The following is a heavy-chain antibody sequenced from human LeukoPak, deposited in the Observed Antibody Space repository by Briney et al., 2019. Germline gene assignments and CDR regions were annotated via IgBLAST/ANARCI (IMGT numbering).Heavy chain of an antibody. CDR2: ISSSSSYI. CDR3: ARDYSSENDFWSGYYRY. J-gene: IGHJ4*02. Sequence: PGGSLRLSCAASGFTFSSYSMNWVRQAPGKGLEWVSYISSSSSYIYYADSVKGRFTISRDNAKNSLYLQMNSLRAEDTAVYYCARDYSSENDFWSGYYRYWGQGTLVTVSS. V-gene: IGHV3-21*01. CDR1: GFTFSSYS. D-gene: IGHD3-3*01.